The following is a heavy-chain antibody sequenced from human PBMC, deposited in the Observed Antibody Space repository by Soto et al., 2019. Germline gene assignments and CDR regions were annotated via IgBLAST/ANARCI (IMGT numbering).Heavy chain of an antibody. Sequence: GGSLRLSCAASGFTFDDYAMHWVRQVPGKGLEWVSGINWNSGSIGYGDSVKGRFAISRDNAKNSLHLQRNSLSAEDTAFYYCVKDESINWYSGHFRHWGQGTLVTVSS. V-gene: IGHV3-9*01. CDR3: VKDESINWYSGHFRH. CDR2: INWNSGSI. D-gene: IGHD6-13*01. J-gene: IGHJ1*01. CDR1: GFTFDDYA.